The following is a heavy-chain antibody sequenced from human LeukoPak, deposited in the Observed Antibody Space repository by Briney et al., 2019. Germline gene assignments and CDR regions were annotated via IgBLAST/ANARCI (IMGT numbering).Heavy chain of an antibody. CDR3: AREVADYGGYYYYHYMDV. CDR2: IYHSGST. CDR1: GYSISSGYY. Sequence: SSETLSLTCTVSGYSISSGYYWGWIRQPPGKGLEWIGSIYHSGSTYYNPSLKSRVTTSVDTSKNQFSLKLSSVTAADTAMYYCAREVADYGGYYYYHYMDVWGKGTTVTISS. V-gene: IGHV4-38-2*02. J-gene: IGHJ6*03. D-gene: IGHD4-23*01.